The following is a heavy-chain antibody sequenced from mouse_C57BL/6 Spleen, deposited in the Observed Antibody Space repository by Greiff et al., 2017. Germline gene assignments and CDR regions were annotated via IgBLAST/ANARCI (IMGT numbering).Heavy chain of an antibody. D-gene: IGHD2-5*01. Sequence: VKLLESGPELVKPGASVKISCKASGYAFSSSWMNWVKQRPGKGLEWIGRIYPGDGDTNYNGKFKGKATLTADKSSSTAYMQLRSLTSEDSAVYFCARRSNYDAIDYWGQGTSVTVSS. CDR1: GYAFSSSW. CDR3: ARRSNYDAIDY. J-gene: IGHJ4*01. CDR2: IYPGDGDT. V-gene: IGHV1-82*01.